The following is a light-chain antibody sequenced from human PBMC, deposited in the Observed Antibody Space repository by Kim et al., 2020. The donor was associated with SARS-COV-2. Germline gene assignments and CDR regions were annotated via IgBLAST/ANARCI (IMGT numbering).Light chain of an antibody. CDR2: DAS. CDR1: QDISNY. V-gene: IGKV1-33*01. CDR3: QQYDNLPLTLT. Sequence: DIQMTQSPSSLSASVGDRVTITCQASQDISNYLNWYQQKPGKAPKLLIYDASNLETGVPSRFSGSGSGTDFTFTISSLQPEDIDTYYCQQYDNLPLTLTFGGGTKVDIK. J-gene: IGKJ4*01.